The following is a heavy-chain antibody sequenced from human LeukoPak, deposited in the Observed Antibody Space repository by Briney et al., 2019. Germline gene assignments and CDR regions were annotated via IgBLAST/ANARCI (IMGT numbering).Heavy chain of an antibody. CDR2: IKSRTDGGTT. CDR1: GFTFSSYA. Sequence: GGSLRLSCAASGFTFSSYAMSWVRQAPGKGLEWVGRIKSRTDGGTTDYAAPVKGRFTISRDDSKNTLFLQMNSLKTEDTAVYFCTTGPSRYSRDFWGQGTLVTVSS. J-gene: IGHJ4*02. V-gene: IGHV3-15*01. CDR3: TTGPSRYSRDF. D-gene: IGHD6-13*01.